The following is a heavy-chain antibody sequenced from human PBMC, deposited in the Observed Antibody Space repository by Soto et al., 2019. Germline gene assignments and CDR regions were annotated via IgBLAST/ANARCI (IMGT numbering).Heavy chain of an antibody. CDR1: GFTFSNYS. D-gene: IGHD2-2*01. Sequence: PGGSLRLSCAASGFTFSNYSMNWVRPAPGKGLEWVSSISTSSGYTYYADSVKGRFTISRDNSKNTLYLQMNSLRAEDTAVYYCAKVNGRYCSSTSCHFDYWGQGTLVTVSS. V-gene: IGHV3-21*04. CDR2: ISTSSGYT. CDR3: AKVNGRYCSSTSCHFDY. J-gene: IGHJ4*02.